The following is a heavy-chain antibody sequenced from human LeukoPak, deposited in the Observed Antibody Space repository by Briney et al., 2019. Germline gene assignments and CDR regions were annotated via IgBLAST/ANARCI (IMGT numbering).Heavy chain of an antibody. Sequence: SETLSLTCSVSGGVITSFYWSWIRRSPGKGLECVGSMFSSGSATYNPSLRSRVTIAVDRSQSLFSLKLTSVTAADTAIYYCATLGGSIDYWGRGTLVAVSS. V-gene: IGHV4-59*08. J-gene: IGHJ4*02. CDR2: MFSSGSA. CDR3: ATLGGSIDY. D-gene: IGHD3-16*01. CDR1: GGVITSFY.